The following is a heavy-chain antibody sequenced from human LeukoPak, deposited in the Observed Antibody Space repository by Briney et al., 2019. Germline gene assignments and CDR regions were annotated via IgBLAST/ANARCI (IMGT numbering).Heavy chain of an antibody. J-gene: IGHJ2*01. CDR2: IYPGDSDN. V-gene: IGHV5-51*01. CDR3: ARHSSSSWYWHFDL. CDR1: GYIFTSYW. D-gene: IGHD6-13*01. Sequence: GDSLQISCQASGYIFTSYWIGWVRQLPGKGLEWMGIIYPGDSDNRYSPSFQGQVTILADKSISTAYLQWSSLKASDTAMYYCARHSSSSWYWHFDLWGRGTQVTVSS.